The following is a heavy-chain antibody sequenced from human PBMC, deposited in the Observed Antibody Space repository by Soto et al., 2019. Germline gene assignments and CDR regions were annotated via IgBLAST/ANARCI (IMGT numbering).Heavy chain of an antibody. CDR3: ARDHLEEYYDILTGYYPDAFDI. CDR2: ISAYNGNT. J-gene: IGHJ3*02. D-gene: IGHD3-9*01. Sequence: ASVKVSCKASGYTFTSYGISWVRQAPGQGLEWMGWISAYNGNTNYAQKHQGRVTMTTDTSTSTAYIELRSLRSDDMAVYYCARDHLEEYYDILTGYYPDAFDIWGQGTMVTVSS. V-gene: IGHV1-18*03. CDR1: GYTFTSYG.